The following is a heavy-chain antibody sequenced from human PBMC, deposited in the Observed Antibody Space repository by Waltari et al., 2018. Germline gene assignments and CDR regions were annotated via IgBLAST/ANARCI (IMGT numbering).Heavy chain of an antibody. D-gene: IGHD1-26*01. V-gene: IGHV3-23*01. CDR2: IRGSGDST. Sequence: EVQLLESGGGLVQPGGSLRLSCAASGFTFSSYILTWVRQAPGKGLEWVSAIRGSGDSTYYADFVKGRFTISRDNSKNTLYLQMNSLRAEDTAVYYCVRGGWADYWGQGTLVTVSS. CDR3: VRGGWADY. CDR1: GFTFSSYI. J-gene: IGHJ4*02.